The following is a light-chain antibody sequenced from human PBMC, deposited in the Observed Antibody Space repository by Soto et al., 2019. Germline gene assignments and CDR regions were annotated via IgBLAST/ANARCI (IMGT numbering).Light chain of an antibody. CDR1: QSISDD. CDR3: QQYYKWPPVT. J-gene: IGKJ2*01. Sequence: EIVMTQSPATLSVSPGERVTLSCRASQSISDDLAWYQQRPGQAPRLLIYGASTRATGIPARFVGSGSGTEFTLAISSLQSEDFAVYYCQQYYKWPPVTFGQGTKLEIK. CDR2: GAS. V-gene: IGKV3-15*01.